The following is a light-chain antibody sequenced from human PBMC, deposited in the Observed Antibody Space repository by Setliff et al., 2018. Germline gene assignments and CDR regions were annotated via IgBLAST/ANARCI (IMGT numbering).Light chain of an antibody. V-gene: IGLV1-44*01. CDR1: SSNIGSNT. CDR3: AAWDDSLNGGV. J-gene: IGLJ1*01. CDR2: RNN. Sequence: QSVLTQPPSASGTPGQRVTISCSGSSSNIGSNTVNWYQQPPGTAPKLLIYRNNQRPSGVPDRFSGSKSGTSASLAISGLQSEDEADYYCAAWDDSLNGGVFGTGTKVTVL.